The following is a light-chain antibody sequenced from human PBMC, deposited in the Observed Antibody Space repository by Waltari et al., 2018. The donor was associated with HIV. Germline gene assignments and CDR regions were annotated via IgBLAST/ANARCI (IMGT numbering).Light chain of an antibody. J-gene: IGLJ1*01. CDR3: SSYAGSNNLV. CDR1: SSDVGGYTY. CDR2: EVS. Sequence: QSALTQPPSASGSPGPSVTISCPGTSSDVGGYTYVSWYQQHPGKAPKLMIYEVSKRPSGVPDRFSGSKSGNTASLTVSGLQAEDEADYYCSSYAGSNNLVFGTGTKVTVL. V-gene: IGLV2-8*01.